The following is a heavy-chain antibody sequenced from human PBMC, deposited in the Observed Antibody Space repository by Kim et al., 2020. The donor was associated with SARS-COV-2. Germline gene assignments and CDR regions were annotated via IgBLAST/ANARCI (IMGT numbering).Heavy chain of an antibody. CDR3: ARQTMTMIVIDM. J-gene: IGHJ3*01. CDR2: IFYTGRT. CDR1: GGSLSSENYY. Sequence: SETLSLTCIVSGGSLSSENYYWGWIRQPPGKGLEWIGCIFYTGRTYSNPSLMSRVTLSVDASKTQFSLKVNSVTAADTAVYYCARQTMTMIVIDMWGQGTLVTVSS. V-gene: IGHV4-39*01. D-gene: IGHD3-22*01.